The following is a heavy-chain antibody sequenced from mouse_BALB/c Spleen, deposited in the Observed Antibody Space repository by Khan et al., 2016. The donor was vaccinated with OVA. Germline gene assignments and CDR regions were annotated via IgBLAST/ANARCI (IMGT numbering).Heavy chain of an antibody. V-gene: IGHV3-2*02. J-gene: IGHJ2*01. D-gene: IGHD1-1*01. CDR2: ISYSGST. CDR3: ARGNYYGYYFDY. Sequence: EVQLVELGPGLVKPSQSLSLTCTVTGYSITNNYAWNWIRQFPGNKLEWMGYISYSGSTNYNPSLKSRISITRDTSKNQFFLQLNSVTTEDTATYYCARGNYYGYYFDYWGQGTTLTVSS. CDR1: GYSITNNYA.